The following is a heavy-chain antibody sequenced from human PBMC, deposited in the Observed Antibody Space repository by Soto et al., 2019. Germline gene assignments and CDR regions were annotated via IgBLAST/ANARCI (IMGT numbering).Heavy chain of an antibody. CDR2: INSGGSST. CDR1: GFTFSSYW. V-gene: IGHV3-74*01. J-gene: IGHJ4*02. CDR3: AISSAGITGTGRDF. D-gene: IGHD1-7*01. Sequence: GGSLRLSCAASGFTFSSYWMHWVRQAPGKGLVWVSRINSGGSSTSYADSLKGRFTISRDNAKNTLYLQMNSLRAEDTAVYYCAISSAGITGTGRDFWGLGTLVTGSA.